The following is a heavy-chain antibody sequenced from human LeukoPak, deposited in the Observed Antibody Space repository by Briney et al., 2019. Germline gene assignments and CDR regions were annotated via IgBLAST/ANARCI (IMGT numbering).Heavy chain of an antibody. CDR1: GFTFSSYS. V-gene: IGHV3-48*02. CDR3: ARVAAYYYDSSGYSVGDYYYGMDV. D-gene: IGHD3-22*01. CDR2: ISSSSSTI. J-gene: IGHJ6*02. Sequence: GSLRLSCAASGFTFSSYSMNWVRQAPGKGLEWVSYISSSSSTIYYADSVKGRFTISRDNAKNSLYLQMNSLRDEDTAVYYCARVAAYYYDSSGYSVGDYYYGMDVWGQGTTVTVSS.